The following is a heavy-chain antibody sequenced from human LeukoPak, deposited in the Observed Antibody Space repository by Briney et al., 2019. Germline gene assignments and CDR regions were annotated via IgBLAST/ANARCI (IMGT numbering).Heavy chain of an antibody. V-gene: IGHV3-64*01. CDR2: ISSNGGST. Sequence: PGGSLRLSCAASGFTFSSYAMHWVRQAPGKGLEYVSAISSNGGSTYYANSVKGRFTISRDNSKNTLYLQMGSLRAEDMAVYYCARGMEMFPDDRRDNDAFDIWGQGTMVTVSS. D-gene: IGHD1-1*01. J-gene: IGHJ3*02. CDR3: ARGMEMFPDDRRDNDAFDI. CDR1: GFTFSSYA.